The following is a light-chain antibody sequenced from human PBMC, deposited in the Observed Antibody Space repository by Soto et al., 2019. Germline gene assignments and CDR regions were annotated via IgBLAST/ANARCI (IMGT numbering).Light chain of an antibody. J-gene: IGLJ2*01. CDR1: SSDVGGYNY. V-gene: IGLV2-8*01. CDR2: EVS. Sequence: QSALTQPPSASGSPGQSVTISCTGTSSDVGGYNYVSWYQQHPGTAPKLMISEVSKRPSGVPDRFSGSKSGNTASLTVSGLQAEDEADYYCSSYAGSDNYVLFGGGTKLTVL. CDR3: SSYAGSDNYVL.